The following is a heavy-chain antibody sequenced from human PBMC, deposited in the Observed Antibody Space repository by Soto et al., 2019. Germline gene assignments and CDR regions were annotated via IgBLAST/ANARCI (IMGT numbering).Heavy chain of an antibody. V-gene: IGHV3-23*01. D-gene: IGHD4-17*01. CDR2: ISGSGGGT. Sequence: GGSLRLSCAASGFTFSSYAMSWVRQPPGKGLEWVSAISGSGGGTYYADSVKGRFTISRDNSKNTLYLQMNSLRADDTAVYYCAKDLPPTVTTLQYFQHWGQGTLVTVSS. CDR3: AKDLPPTVTTLQYFQH. J-gene: IGHJ1*01. CDR1: GFTFSSYA.